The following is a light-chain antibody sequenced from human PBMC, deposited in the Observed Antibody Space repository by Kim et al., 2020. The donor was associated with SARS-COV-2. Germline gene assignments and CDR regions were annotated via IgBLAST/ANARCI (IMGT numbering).Light chain of an antibody. CDR2: SND. CDR1: TSNIESNA. Sequence: VLTQPPSASGTPGQRVTISCSGSTSNIESNAVNWYQQFPGTAPKLLIHSNDQRPSGVPDRFSGSKSGTSGSLAISGLQSEDEADYYCAAWDDNLKGVLFGGGTQLTVL. CDR3: AAWDDNLKGVL. J-gene: IGLJ2*01. V-gene: IGLV1-44*01.